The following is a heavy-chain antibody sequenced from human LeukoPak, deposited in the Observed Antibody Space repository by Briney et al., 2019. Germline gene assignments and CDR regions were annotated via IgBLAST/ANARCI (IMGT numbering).Heavy chain of an antibody. D-gene: IGHD2-2*01. CDR2: ISSSGSYI. V-gene: IGHV3-21*01. J-gene: IGHJ4*02. CDR1: GFTFSSYS. Sequence: GGSLSLSCAASGFTFSSYSMNWVRQAPGKGLEWVSSISSSGSYIYYADSVKGRFTISRDSAKNSLYLQMNSLRAEDTAVYYCARGWGYCSSTSCYALDYWGQGTLVTVSS. CDR3: ARGWGYCSSTSCYALDY.